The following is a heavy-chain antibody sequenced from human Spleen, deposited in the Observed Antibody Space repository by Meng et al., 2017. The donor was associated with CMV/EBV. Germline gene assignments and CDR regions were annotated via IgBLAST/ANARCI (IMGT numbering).Heavy chain of an antibody. Sequence: GESLKISCAASGFTFSSYEMNWVRQAPGKGLEWVSYISSSGSTIYYADSVKGRFTISRDNSKNTLSLQMNSLRAEDTAVYYCAKDRIVGASYYFDYWGQGTLVTVSS. D-gene: IGHD1-26*01. CDR2: ISSSGSTI. J-gene: IGHJ4*02. CDR1: GFTFSSYE. V-gene: IGHV3-48*03. CDR3: AKDRIVGASYYFDY.